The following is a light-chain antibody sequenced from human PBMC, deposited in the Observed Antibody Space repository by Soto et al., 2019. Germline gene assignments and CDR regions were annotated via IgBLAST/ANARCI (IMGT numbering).Light chain of an antibody. V-gene: IGKV3-20*01. J-gene: IGKJ1*01. CDR3: QQYHNSPRT. CDR2: DTS. Sequence: EVVMTQSPASLSASPGERVTLSCRASQSVGGSSLAWYQQRPGQAPRLLIYDTSNRATGIPDRFSGSGSGADFTLTISRLEPEDFAVYYCQQYHNSPRTFGQGTKVDIK. CDR1: QSVGGSS.